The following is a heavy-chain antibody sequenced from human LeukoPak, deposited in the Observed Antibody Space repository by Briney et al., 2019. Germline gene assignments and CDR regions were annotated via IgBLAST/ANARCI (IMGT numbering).Heavy chain of an antibody. CDR2: TYYRSKWYN. D-gene: IGHD3-10*01. J-gene: IGHJ6*02. V-gene: IGHV6-1*01. Sequence: SQTLSITCAISGDSVSSNSAAWNGINQSPSRSLELLGRTYYRSKWYNDYAISVKSRITIKPDQTKNQFSKQLNSVTAEDTAVYYCARDGWFGELLTPPRMDVWGQATTVTVSS. CDR3: ARDGWFGELLTPPRMDV. CDR1: GDSVSSNSAA.